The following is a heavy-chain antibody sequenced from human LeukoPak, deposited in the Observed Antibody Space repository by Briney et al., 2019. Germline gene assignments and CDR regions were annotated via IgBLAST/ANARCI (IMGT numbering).Heavy chain of an antibody. CDR2: ISYDGSNK. Sequence: PGGSLRLSCAASGFIFSSYGMHWVRQAPGKGLEWVAVISYDGSNKYYADTVKGRFAISRDNPKNTLYLQMNTLRAEDTAFYYCAKGLGYGSGTFYLRGGFDYWGQGTLVTVSS. CDR1: GFIFSSYG. CDR3: AKGLGYGSGTFYLRGGFDY. V-gene: IGHV3-30*18. J-gene: IGHJ4*02. D-gene: IGHD3-10*01.